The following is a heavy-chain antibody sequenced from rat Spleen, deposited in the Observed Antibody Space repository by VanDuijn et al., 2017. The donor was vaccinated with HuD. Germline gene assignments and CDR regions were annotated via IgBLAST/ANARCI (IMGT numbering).Heavy chain of an antibody. J-gene: IGHJ3*01. CDR2: ISYEGSST. V-gene: IGHV5-22*01. Sequence: EVQLVKSGGGLVQPGRSMKLSCAASGFTFSDYYMAWVRQAPKKGLEWVASISYEGSSTYYGDSVKGRFTISRDNAKSTLYLQMNSLRSEDTATYYCARLGITLGAGHWFAYWGQGTLVTVSS. CDR1: GFTFSDYY. D-gene: IGHD1-2*01. CDR3: ARLGITLGAGHWFAY.